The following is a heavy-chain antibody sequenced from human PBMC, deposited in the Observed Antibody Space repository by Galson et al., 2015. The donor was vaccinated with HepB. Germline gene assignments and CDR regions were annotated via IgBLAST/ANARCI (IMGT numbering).Heavy chain of an antibody. Sequence: SVKVSCKASGGTFNSYTIRWVRQAPGQGLEWMGGIIPIFAIGTYAQKFQGRLTITADKSATTVYMELSSLTSEDTAMYYCASAGDCSGGSCHEGYWGQGTLVTVSS. J-gene: IGHJ4*02. CDR3: ASAGDCSGGSCHEGY. V-gene: IGHV1-69*10. CDR1: GGTFNSYT. D-gene: IGHD2-15*01. CDR2: IIPIFAIG.